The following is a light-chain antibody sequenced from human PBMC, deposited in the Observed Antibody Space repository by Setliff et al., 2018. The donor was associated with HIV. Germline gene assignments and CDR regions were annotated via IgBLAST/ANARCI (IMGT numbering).Light chain of an antibody. J-gene: IGLJ1*01. CDR1: SSDVGGYNY. V-gene: IGLV2-14*01. CDR2: EVR. CDR3: SSYAITNTLP. Sequence: QSVLTQPASVSGSPGQSTTISCTGISSDVGGYNYVSWYQQHPGRAPKLIIYEVRNRPSGVSNRFSGSKSGNTASLTISGLQAEDEADYYCSSYAITNTLPFGTGTKVTVL.